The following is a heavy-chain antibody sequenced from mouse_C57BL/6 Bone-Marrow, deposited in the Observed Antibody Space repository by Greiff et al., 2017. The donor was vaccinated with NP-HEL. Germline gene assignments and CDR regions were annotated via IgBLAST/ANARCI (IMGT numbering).Heavy chain of an antibody. D-gene: IGHD2-1*01. V-gene: IGHV1-50*01. Sequence: QVQLQQPGAELVKPGASVKLSCKASGYTFTSYWMQWVKQRPGQGLEWIGEIDPSDSYTTYNQKFKGKATLTVDTSSSTTYMQLSSLTSEDAAVYYCARGGGNYAYYAMDYWGQGTSVTVSS. CDR2: IDPSDSYT. J-gene: IGHJ4*01. CDR1: GYTFTSYW. CDR3: ARGGGNYAYYAMDY.